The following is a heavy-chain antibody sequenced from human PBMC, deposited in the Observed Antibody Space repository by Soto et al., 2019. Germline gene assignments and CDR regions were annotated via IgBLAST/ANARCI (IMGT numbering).Heavy chain of an antibody. V-gene: IGHV3-64*01. CDR1: GFTFSSYA. J-gene: IGHJ4*02. CDR3: ARGRIAVAGTVGISDY. D-gene: IGHD6-19*01. CDR2: ISSNGGST. Sequence: GGSLRLSCAASGFTFSSYAMHWVRQAPGKGLEYVSAISSNGGSTYYANSVKGRFTISRDNSKNTLYLQMGSLRAEDMAVYYCARGRIAVAGTVGISDYWGQGTLVTVSS.